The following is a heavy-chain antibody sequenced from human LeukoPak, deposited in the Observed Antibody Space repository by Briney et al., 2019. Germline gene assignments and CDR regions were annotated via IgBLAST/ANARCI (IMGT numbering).Heavy chain of an antibody. CDR1: GFTFSSYS. Sequence: GGSLRLSCATSGFTFSSYSMTWVRQAPGKGLDWVSSINSYSSDIYYADSVKGRSTISRDNAKNSLYLQMNSLRAEDTAVYYCARAPYCSGGSCANVFDYWGQGTLVTVSS. D-gene: IGHD2-15*01. CDR2: INSYSSDI. V-gene: IGHV3-21*01. CDR3: ARAPYCSGGSCANVFDY. J-gene: IGHJ4*02.